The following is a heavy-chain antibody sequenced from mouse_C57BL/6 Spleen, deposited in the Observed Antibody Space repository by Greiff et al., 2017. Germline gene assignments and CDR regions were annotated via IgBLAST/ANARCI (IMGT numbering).Heavy chain of an antibody. CDR1: GFSLTSYG. J-gene: IGHJ4*01. CDR2: IWSDGST. CDR3: ARHDGNYLYAMDY. Sequence: VNVVESGPGLVAPSQSLSITCTVSGFSLTSYGVHWVRQPPGKGLEWLVVIWSDGSTTYNSALKSRLSISKDNSKSQVFLKMNSLQTDDTAMYYCARHDGNYLYAMDYWGQGTSVTVSS. D-gene: IGHD2-1*01. V-gene: IGHV2-6-1*01.